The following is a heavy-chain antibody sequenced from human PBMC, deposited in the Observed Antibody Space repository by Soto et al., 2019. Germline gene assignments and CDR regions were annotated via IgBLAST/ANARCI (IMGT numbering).Heavy chain of an antibody. J-gene: IGHJ5*02. CDR1: GGSISSYY. CDR3: ARHGAGYKVPAAPQYNWFDP. D-gene: IGHD2-2*01. V-gene: IGHV4-59*08. CDR2: IYYSGST. Sequence: PSETLSLTCTVSGGSISSYYWSWIRQPPGKGLEWIGYIYYSGSTNYNPSLKSRVTISVDTSKNQFSLKLSSVTAADTAVYYCARHGAGYKVPAAPQYNWFDPWGQGTLVTVSS.